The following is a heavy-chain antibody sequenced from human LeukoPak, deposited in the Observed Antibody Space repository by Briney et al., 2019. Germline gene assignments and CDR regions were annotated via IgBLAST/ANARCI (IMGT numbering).Heavy chain of an antibody. D-gene: IGHD6-13*01. CDR3: ARDLSSSWSTNWFDP. V-gene: IGHV4-39*01. J-gene: IGHJ5*02. CDR1: GGSISSNSYY. CDR2: IYYSGST. Sequence: PSETLSLTCAVPGGSISSNSYYWGWIRQPPGKGLEWIGSIYYSGSTYYNPSLKSRVTISVDTSKNQFSLKLSSVTAADTAVYYCARDLSSSWSTNWFDPWGQGTLVTVSS.